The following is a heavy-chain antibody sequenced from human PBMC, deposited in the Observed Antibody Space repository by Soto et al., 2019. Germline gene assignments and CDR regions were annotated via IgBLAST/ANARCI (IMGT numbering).Heavy chain of an antibody. CDR1: GFTFNTYI. D-gene: IGHD4-17*01. CDR3: SKDLNTVTTAYFQH. V-gene: IGHV3-21*01. J-gene: IGHJ1*01. CDR2: ISSSSSYI. Sequence: PGGSLRLSCAASGFTFNTYIMNWVRQAPGKGLEWVSSISSSSSYIYYADSVKGRFTISRDNAKNSLYLQMNSLRAEDTAVYFCSKDLNTVTTAYFQHWGQGTLVTVSS.